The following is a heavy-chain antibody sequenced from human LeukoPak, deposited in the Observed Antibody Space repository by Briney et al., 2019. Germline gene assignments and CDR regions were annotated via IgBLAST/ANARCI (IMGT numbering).Heavy chain of an antibody. J-gene: IGHJ4*02. Sequence: ASVKVSCKASGYTFTSYAMHWVRQAPGQRLEWMGWINAGNGNTKYSQKFQGRVTITRDTSASTAYMELSSLRSEDTAVYYCARDGPLTGEPSNYDSSGYPVWGFDYWGQGTLVTVSS. D-gene: IGHD3-22*01. CDR1: GYTFTSYA. CDR2: INAGNGNT. V-gene: IGHV1-3*01. CDR3: ARDGPLTGEPSNYDSSGYPVWGFDY.